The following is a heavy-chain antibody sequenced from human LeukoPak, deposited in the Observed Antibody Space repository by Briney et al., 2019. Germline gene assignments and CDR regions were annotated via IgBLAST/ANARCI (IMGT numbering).Heavy chain of an antibody. CDR2: INQDGGEK. D-gene: IGHD5-12*01. CDR3: ARDGGYAGYDLFDY. Sequence: GGSLRLSCAASGYTFRTFWMTWVRQAPGKGLEWVANINQDGGEKYYADSVKRRFTISRDNAKNSVYLQMNSLRAGDTALYYCARDGGYAGYDLFDYWGQGTLVTVSS. CDR1: GYTFRTFW. J-gene: IGHJ4*02. V-gene: IGHV3-7*01.